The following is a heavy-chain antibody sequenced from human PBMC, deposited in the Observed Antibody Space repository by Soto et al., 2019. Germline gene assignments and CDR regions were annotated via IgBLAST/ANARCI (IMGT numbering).Heavy chain of an antibody. CDR2: VDSDGRGT. Sequence: PGGSLRLSCVASGITFTNYWMHWVRQVPGKGLVWVARVDSDGRGTSYADFVKGRFTISRDNAKNSLFLQMTNMDPVDTATYYCAHGVYYDSSGYISYYFDYWGQGTLVTVSS. V-gene: IGHV3-74*01. CDR3: AHGVYYDSSGYISYYFDY. CDR1: GITFTNYW. J-gene: IGHJ4*02. D-gene: IGHD3-22*01.